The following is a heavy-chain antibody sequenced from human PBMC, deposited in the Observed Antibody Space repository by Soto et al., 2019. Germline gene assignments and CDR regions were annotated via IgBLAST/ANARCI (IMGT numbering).Heavy chain of an antibody. CDR2: IKQDGSEQ. D-gene: IGHD1-26*01. V-gene: IGHV3-7*03. Sequence: RGSLRLACDASGFTFSKYAMIWVRQAPGKGREWVANIKQDGSEQYYVDSVKGRFTISRDNAKNSLYLQMNRQRSEETAVYYCARVPVGAEYFKHWGQGTLVTVSS. CDR1: GFTFSKYA. J-gene: IGHJ1*01. CDR3: ARVPVGAEYFKH.